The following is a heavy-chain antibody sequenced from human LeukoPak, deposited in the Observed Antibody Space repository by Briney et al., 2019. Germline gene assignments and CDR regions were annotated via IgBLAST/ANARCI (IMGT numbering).Heavy chain of an antibody. CDR1: GYTFTSYG. CDR3: ARASLTSSGQYDY. J-gene: IGHJ4*02. Sequence: ASVKVSCKASGYTFTSYGISWVRQAPGQGLEWMAWINAYNGNRNYAQKVQGRVTVTMDTSTSTAYMELRSLRSDDTALYYCARASLTSSGQYDYWGQGTLVTVSS. CDR2: INAYNGNR. V-gene: IGHV1-18*01. D-gene: IGHD1-26*01.